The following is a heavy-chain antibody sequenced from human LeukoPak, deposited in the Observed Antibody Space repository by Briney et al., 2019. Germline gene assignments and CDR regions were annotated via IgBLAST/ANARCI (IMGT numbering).Heavy chain of an antibody. CDR2: ISSSGSTI. D-gene: IGHD2-2*01. CDR3: ARVGGYCSSTSCWGENWFDP. Sequence: PGGSLRLSCAASGFTFSDYYMSWIRQAPGKGLESVSYISSSGSTIYYADSVKGRFTISRDNAKNSLYLQMNSLRAEDTAVYYCARVGGYCSSTSCWGENWFDPWGQGTLVTVSS. CDR1: GFTFSDYY. J-gene: IGHJ5*02. V-gene: IGHV3-11*04.